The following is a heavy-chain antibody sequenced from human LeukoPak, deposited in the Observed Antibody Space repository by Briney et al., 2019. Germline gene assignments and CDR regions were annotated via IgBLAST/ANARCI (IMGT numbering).Heavy chain of an antibody. Sequence: SGRSLRLSCAATGFTFDDYAMYWVRQAPGKGLEWVSGISWNSGSIGYADSVKGRFTISRDNAKSSLYLQMNSLRAEDTALYYCAKGGRAWIQLLSYWGQGTLVTVSS. CDR1: GFTFDDYA. V-gene: IGHV3-9*01. D-gene: IGHD5-18*01. CDR2: ISWNSGSI. CDR3: AKGGRAWIQLLSY. J-gene: IGHJ4*02.